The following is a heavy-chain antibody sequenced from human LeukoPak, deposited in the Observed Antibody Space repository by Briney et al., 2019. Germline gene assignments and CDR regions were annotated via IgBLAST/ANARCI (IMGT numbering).Heavy chain of an antibody. CDR3: ARSATGFRQDY. CDR2: IYHSGST. CDR1: GYSISSGYY. D-gene: IGHD3-9*01. V-gene: IGHV4-38-2*01. Sequence: SETLSLTCAVSGYSISSGYYWGWIRQPPGKGLEWIGSIYHSGSTYYNPSLKSRVTISVDTPKNQFSLKLSSVTAADTAVYYCARSATGFRQDYWGQGTLVTVSS. J-gene: IGHJ4*02.